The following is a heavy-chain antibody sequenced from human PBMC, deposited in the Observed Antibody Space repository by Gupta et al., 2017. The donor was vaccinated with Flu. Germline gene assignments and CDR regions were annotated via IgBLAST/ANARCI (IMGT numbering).Heavy chain of an antibody. D-gene: IGHD3-10*01. CDR2: IKSKTDGGTT. CDR1: GFTFRNAW. J-gene: IGHJ4*02. CDR3: TTDPVDYWDGMGSGSWVFFDY. Sequence: EVQPVESGGGLVKPGGSLRLSCSSSGFTFRNAWMSWVRSAPGQGWDGVGRIKSKTDGGTTDYAAPVKGRFTISRDDSKNTLYLQMNSLKTEDTAVYYCTTDPVDYWDGMGSGSWVFFDYWGQGTLVTVSS. V-gene: IGHV3-15*01.